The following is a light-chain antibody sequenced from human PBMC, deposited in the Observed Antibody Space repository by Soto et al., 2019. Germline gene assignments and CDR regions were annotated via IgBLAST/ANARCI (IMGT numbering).Light chain of an antibody. CDR2: DVS. CDR1: SSDIGGYDS. J-gene: IGLJ1*01. V-gene: IGLV2-8*01. CDR3: SLYTSSSTYV. Sequence: QSALTQSPSASGSPGQSVTISCTGTSSDIGGYDSVSWYQQHPGKAPKVMIYDVSKRPSGVPDRFSGSKSGNTASLTVSGLQAEDEADYYCSLYTSSSTYVFGTGTKVTVL.